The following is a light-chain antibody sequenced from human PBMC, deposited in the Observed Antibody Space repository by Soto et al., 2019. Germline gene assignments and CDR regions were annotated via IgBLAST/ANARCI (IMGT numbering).Light chain of an antibody. Sequence: EIVLTQSRAALSVSPGERARLSCRASLDVNSYLAWYQQKPGQAPRLLIYDASNRAAGIPARFSGSGSGTDFTLTISSLEPEDFAIYYCQQRQYWPPITFGQGTRLEIK. CDR1: LDVNSY. V-gene: IGKV3-11*01. CDR2: DAS. J-gene: IGKJ5*01. CDR3: QQRQYWPPIT.